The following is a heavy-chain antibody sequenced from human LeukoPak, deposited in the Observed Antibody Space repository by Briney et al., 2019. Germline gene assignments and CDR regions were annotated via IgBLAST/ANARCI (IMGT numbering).Heavy chain of an antibody. D-gene: IGHD3-10*01. Sequence: TGGSLRLSCAASGFMFGAYWMHWVRQTPGKGLVWVSRINTDGTTTNYADSVKGRFTIFRDNAKNTVYLQMNSLRDEDTAVYYCVTAGGSGSYGRFDPWGQGTLVSVSS. CDR3: VTAGGSGSYGRFDP. CDR2: INTDGTTT. CDR1: GFMFGAYW. J-gene: IGHJ5*02. V-gene: IGHV3-74*01.